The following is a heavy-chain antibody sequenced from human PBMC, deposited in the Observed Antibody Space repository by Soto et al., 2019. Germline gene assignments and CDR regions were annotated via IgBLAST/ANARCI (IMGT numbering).Heavy chain of an antibody. J-gene: IGHJ4*02. D-gene: IGHD3-9*01. CDR2: IYYSGST. CDR3: ARGRYDILTDYYIDYFDY. Sequence: SETLYLTCTVSGGSISSYYWSWIGQPPGKGLEWIGYIYYSGSTNYNPSLKSRVTISVDTSKNQFSLKLSSVTAADTAVYYCARGRYDILTDYYIDYFDYWGQGTLVTVS. V-gene: IGHV4-59*01. CDR1: GGSISSYY.